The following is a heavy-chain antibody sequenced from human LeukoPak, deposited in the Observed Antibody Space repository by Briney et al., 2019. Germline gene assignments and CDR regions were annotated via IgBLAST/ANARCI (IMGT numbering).Heavy chain of an antibody. J-gene: IGHJ6*03. D-gene: IGHD3/OR15-3a*01. V-gene: IGHV3-7*01. CDR3: ARDGPPYYYYYMDV. Sequence: PGGSLRLSCAASGFTFSSYWMSWVRQAPGKGLEWVANIKQDGSEKYYVDSVKGRFTISRDNAKTSLYLQMNSLRAEDTAVYYCARDGPPYYYYYMDVWGKGTTVTVSS. CDR1: GFTFSSYW. CDR2: IKQDGSEK.